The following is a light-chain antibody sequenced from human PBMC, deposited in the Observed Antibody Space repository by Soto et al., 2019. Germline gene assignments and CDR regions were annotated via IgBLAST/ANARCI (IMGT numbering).Light chain of an antibody. CDR2: DVS. CDR3: CSFAGSYTDV. V-gene: IGLV2-11*01. Sequence: QSALTQPRSVSGSPGQSVTISCTGTSSDVGRYDYVSWYQQHPGKAPKLIIYDVSERPSGVPDRFSGSKFGNTASLTISGLQAEDEADYSCCSFAGSYTDVFGTGTQLTVL. J-gene: IGLJ1*01. CDR1: SSDVGRYDY.